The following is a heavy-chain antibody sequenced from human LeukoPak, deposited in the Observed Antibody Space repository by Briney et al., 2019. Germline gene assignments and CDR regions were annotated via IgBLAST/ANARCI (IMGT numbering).Heavy chain of an antibody. Sequence: GGSLRLSCSASGFTFSTYWMSWVRQAPGKGLEWVAVISYDGSNKYYADSVKGRFTISRDNSKNTLYLQMNSLRAEDTAVYYCAREKGKEGYYFDYWGQGTLVTVSS. CDR1: GFTFSTYW. J-gene: IGHJ4*02. D-gene: IGHD3-10*01. V-gene: IGHV3-30-3*01. CDR3: AREKGKEGYYFDY. CDR2: ISYDGSNK.